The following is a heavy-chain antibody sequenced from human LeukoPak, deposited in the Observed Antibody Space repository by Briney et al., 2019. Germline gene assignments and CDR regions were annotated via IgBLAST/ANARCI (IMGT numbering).Heavy chain of an antibody. Sequence: ASVKVSCKVSGYTLTELSMHWVRQAPGKGLEWMGGFGPEDGETIYAQKFQGRVTMTEDTSTDTAYMELSSLRSEDTAVYYCATGSSNPGGKDYWGQGTLVTVSS. J-gene: IGHJ4*02. D-gene: IGHD4-23*01. CDR3: ATGSSNPGGKDY. CDR2: FGPEDGET. V-gene: IGHV1-24*01. CDR1: GYTLTELS.